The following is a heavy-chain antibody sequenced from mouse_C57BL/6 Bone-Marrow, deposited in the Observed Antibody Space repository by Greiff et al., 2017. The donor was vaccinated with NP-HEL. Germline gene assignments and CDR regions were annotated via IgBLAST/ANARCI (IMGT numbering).Heavy chain of an antibody. CDR2: IDPSDSET. D-gene: IGHD1-1*01. CDR3: ARRIHYYGSSSFAY. J-gene: IGHJ3*01. V-gene: IGHV1-52*01. CDR1: GYTFTSYW. Sequence: VQLQQSGAELVRPGSSVKLSCKASGYTFTSYWMHWVKQRPIQGLEWIGNIDPSDSETHYNQKFKDKATLTVDKSSSTAYMQLSSLTSEDSAVYYCARRIHYYGSSSFAYWGQGTLVTVSA.